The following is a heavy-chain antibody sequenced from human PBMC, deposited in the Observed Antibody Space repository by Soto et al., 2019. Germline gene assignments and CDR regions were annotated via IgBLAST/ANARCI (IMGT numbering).Heavy chain of an antibody. V-gene: IGHV3-66*01. D-gene: IGHD6-13*01. CDR3: ASYIAAELGYFQH. J-gene: IGHJ1*01. Sequence: EVQLVESGGGLVQPGGSLRLSCAASGFSVSSNYMSWVRQAPGKGLEWVSLIYSGGSTYYADSVKGRFTISRDNSKNTLYLQMNSLRAEDTAVYYCASYIAAELGYFQHWGQGTLVTVSS. CDR1: GFSVSSNY. CDR2: IYSGGST.